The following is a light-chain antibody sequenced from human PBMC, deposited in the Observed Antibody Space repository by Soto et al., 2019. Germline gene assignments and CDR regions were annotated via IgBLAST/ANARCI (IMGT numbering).Light chain of an antibody. CDR3: QQHGSSPFT. J-gene: IGKJ3*01. V-gene: IGKV3-20*01. CDR1: QSVSANY. CDR2: GAS. Sequence: EIVLTQSPGTLSLSPGERATLSCRASQSVSANYLAWYQQKPGQAPRLLIYGASSRATGIPDRFSGSGSGTDFTLTISRPEPEDFAVYFCQQHGSSPFTFGPGTKVD.